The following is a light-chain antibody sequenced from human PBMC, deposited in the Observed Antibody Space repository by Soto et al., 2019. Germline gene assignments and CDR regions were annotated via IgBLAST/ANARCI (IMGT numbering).Light chain of an antibody. CDR2: GAS. CDR1: QSVSGTY. Sequence: EIVLTQSPGTLSLSPGERATLSCRASQSVSGTYLAWYQHRSGQAPRLLIYGASNRATGIPDRFSGYGSGTDFPLTDSRLEPEDSPVHYCQQFVMSPPGYTFGQGTKLEIK. V-gene: IGKV3-20*01. CDR3: QQFVMSPPGYT. J-gene: IGKJ2*01.